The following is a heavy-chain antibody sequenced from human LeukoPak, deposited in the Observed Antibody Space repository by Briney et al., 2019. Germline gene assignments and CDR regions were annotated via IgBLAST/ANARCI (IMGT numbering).Heavy chain of an antibody. CDR3: AKDLPGITIFGALHY. D-gene: IGHD3-3*01. Sequence: GGSLRLSCAASGFTFSSYWMHWVRLAPGQGLVWVSSVNRDGSKTYYADSVKGRLTISRDNSKNTLYLQLNSLRADDTAVYYCAKDLPGITIFGALHYWGQGALVTVS. CDR1: GFTFSSYW. CDR2: VNRDGSKT. V-gene: IGHV3-74*01. J-gene: IGHJ4*02.